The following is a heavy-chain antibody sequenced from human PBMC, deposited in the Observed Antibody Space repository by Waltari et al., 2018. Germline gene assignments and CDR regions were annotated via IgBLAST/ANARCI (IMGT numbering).Heavy chain of an antibody. J-gene: IGHJ3*02. D-gene: IGHD6-13*01. V-gene: IGHV1-18*01. Sequence: QVQLVQSGAEVKKPGASVKVPCKASGYTFTSFGLRWVRQAPGQGLEWMGWLSVYNGNTNYAQKLQGRVTMTTDTSTSTAYMELRSLRSDDTAVYDCARAIFLAAAATIDAFDIWGQGTMVTVSS. CDR1: GYTFTSFG. CDR2: LSVYNGNT. CDR3: ARAIFLAAAATIDAFDI.